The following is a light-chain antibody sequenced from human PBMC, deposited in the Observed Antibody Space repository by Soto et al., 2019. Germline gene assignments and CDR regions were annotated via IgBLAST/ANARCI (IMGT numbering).Light chain of an antibody. CDR2: DVN. V-gene: IGLV2-14*03. Sequence: QSALTQPASVSGSPGLSITMSCTGTSSDIGAYNFVSWYQQHPGKAPKLMLYDVNIRPSGVSNRFSGSKSGNTASLTISGLQAEDEADYYCTSWTTSTTMIFGGGTKVTVL. J-gene: IGLJ2*01. CDR1: SSDIGAYNF. CDR3: TSWTTSTTMI.